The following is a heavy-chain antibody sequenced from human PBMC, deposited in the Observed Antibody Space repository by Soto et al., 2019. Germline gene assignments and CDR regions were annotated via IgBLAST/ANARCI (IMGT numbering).Heavy chain of an antibody. Sequence: ASVKVSCKASGYTFTGYYMHWVRQAPGQGLEWMGWINPNSGGTNYAQKFQGWGTMTRDTSISTAYMELSRLRSDDTAVYYCARTLPVPFNCSGGSCQFRGVYYGMDVWGQGTTVTVSS. V-gene: IGHV1-2*04. D-gene: IGHD2-15*01. CDR2: INPNSGGT. CDR1: GYTFTGYY. CDR3: ARTLPVPFNCSGGSCQFRGVYYGMDV. J-gene: IGHJ6*02.